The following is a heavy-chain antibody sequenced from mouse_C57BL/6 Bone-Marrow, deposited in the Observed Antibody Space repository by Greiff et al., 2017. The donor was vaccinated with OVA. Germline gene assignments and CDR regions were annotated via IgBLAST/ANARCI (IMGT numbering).Heavy chain of an antibody. CDR2: IYPGNSDT. D-gene: IGHD2-4*01. CDR3: TRSDYDVAWFAY. V-gene: IGHV1-5*01. Sequence: VQLQQSGPVLARPGASVKMSCKPSGYTFTSYWMHWVKQRPGQGLEWIGAIYPGNSDTSYNQKFKGKAKLTAVTSASTAYMELSSLTNEDAAGYYCTRSDYDVAWFAYWGQGTLVTVSA. J-gene: IGHJ3*01. CDR1: GYTFTSYW.